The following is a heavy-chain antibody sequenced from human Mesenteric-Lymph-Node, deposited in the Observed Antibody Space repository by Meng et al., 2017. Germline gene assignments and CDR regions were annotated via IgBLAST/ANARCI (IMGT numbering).Heavy chain of an antibody. D-gene: IGHD1-1*01. CDR1: GGSFSGYY. CDR3: ATEERGYFDY. V-gene: IGHV4-34*01. J-gene: IGHJ4*02. CDR2: INHSGST. Sequence: QVQLQQGGAGLLKPSETLSLTCAVYGGSFSGYYWSWIRQPPGKGLEWIGEINHSGSTNYNPSLKSRVTISVDTSKNQFSLKLSSVTAADTAVYYCATEERGYFDYWGQGTLVTVSS.